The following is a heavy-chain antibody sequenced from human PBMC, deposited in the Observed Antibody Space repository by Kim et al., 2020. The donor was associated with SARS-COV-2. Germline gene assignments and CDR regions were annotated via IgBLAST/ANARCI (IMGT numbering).Heavy chain of an antibody. CDR3: ARGSLWFGGYYFDY. V-gene: IGHV3-13*01. J-gene: IGHJ4*02. D-gene: IGHD3-10*01. Sequence: PGSVKGRFTISRENAKNSLYLKMNSLRAGDTAVYYCARGSLWFGGYYFDYWGQGTLVTVSS.